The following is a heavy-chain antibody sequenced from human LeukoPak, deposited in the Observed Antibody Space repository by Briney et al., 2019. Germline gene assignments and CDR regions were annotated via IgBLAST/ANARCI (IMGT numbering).Heavy chain of an antibody. J-gene: IGHJ4*02. CDR1: GFSLSTSGVG. CDR3: AHREGTTRRFDY. Sequence: SGPTLVKPTQTLTLTCTFSGFSLSTSGVGVGWIRPPPGKALEWLALIYWDDDKRYSPSLKSRLTITKDTSKNQVVLTVTNMDPVDTGTYYCAHREGTTRRFDYWGQGTLVTVSS. CDR2: IYWDDDK. V-gene: IGHV2-5*02. D-gene: IGHD1/OR15-1a*01.